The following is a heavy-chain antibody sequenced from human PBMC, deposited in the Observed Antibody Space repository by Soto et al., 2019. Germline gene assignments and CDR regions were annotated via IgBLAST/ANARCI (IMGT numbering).Heavy chain of an antibody. CDR3: ARLGIAVAGNNAFDI. V-gene: IGHV4-39*01. CDR1: GGSISSSSYY. Sequence: QLQLQESGPGLVKPSETLSLTCTVSGGSISSSSYYWGWIRQPPGKGLEWIGSIYYSGSTYYNPSLKSRVTISADTSKNQFSLKLSSVTAADTAVYYCARLGIAVAGNNAFDIWGQGTMVTVSS. J-gene: IGHJ3*02. CDR2: IYYSGST. D-gene: IGHD6-19*01.